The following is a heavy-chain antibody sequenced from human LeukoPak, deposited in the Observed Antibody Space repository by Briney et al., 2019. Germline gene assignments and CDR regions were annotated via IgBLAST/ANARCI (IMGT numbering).Heavy chain of an antibody. Sequence: GSSVKVSCKASGGTFSSYAISWVRQAPGQGLEWMGRIIPILGIANYAQKFQGRVTITADKSTSTAYMELSSLRSEDTAVYYCARGSYGDLYNYWGQGTLVTVSS. CDR2: IIPILGIA. D-gene: IGHD4-17*01. J-gene: IGHJ4*02. V-gene: IGHV1-69*04. CDR1: GGTFSSYA. CDR3: ARGSYGDLYNY.